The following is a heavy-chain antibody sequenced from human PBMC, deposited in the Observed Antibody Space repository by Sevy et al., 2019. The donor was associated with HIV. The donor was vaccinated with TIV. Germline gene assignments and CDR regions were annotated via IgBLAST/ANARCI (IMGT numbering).Heavy chain of an antibody. V-gene: IGHV3-9*01. Sequence: GGSLRLSCAASGFTFDDYAMHWVRQAPGKGLEWVSGISWNSGSIGYADSVKGRFNISRDNAKNSLYLQMNSLRAEDTALYYCAKVIRGDFWSGYPVGMSDYYYGMDVWGQGTTVTVSS. J-gene: IGHJ6*02. CDR3: AKVIRGDFWSGYPVGMSDYYYGMDV. CDR1: GFTFDDYA. D-gene: IGHD3-3*01. CDR2: ISWNSGSI.